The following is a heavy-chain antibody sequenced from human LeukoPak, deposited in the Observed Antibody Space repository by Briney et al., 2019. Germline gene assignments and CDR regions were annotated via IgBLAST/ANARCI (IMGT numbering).Heavy chain of an antibody. D-gene: IGHD4-23*01. CDR3: ARPASPYGGNSVGDY. Sequence: ASVKVSCKASGYTFTSYDINWVRQATGQGLEWMGWMNPNSGNTGYAQKFQGRVTMTRNTSISTAYMELSSLRAEDTAVYYCARPASPYGGNSVGDYWGQGTLVTVSS. CDR2: MNPNSGNT. J-gene: IGHJ4*02. V-gene: IGHV1-8*01. CDR1: GYTFTSYD.